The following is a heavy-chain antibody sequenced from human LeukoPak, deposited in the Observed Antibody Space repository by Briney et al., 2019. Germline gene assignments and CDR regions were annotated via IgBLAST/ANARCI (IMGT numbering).Heavy chain of an antibody. D-gene: IGHD3-10*01. V-gene: IGHV3-64*01. CDR3: ARGRFPSHRGRSDGDAFDI. CDR2: ISSNGGST. CDR1: GFTFSSYA. Sequence: GGSLRLSCAASGFTFSSYAMHWVRQAPGKGLEYVSAISSNGGSTYYANSVKGRFTISRDNSKNTLYLQMGSLRAEDMAVYYCARGRFPSHRGRSDGDAFDIWGQGTMVTVSS. J-gene: IGHJ3*02.